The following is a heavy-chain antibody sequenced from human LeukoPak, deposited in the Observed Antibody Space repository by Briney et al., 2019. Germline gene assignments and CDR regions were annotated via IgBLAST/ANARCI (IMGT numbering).Heavy chain of an antibody. CDR2: INHSGSA. CDR1: GGSFSGYS. CDR3: ASTLPSDDYGDYGAFDI. Sequence: SSETLSLTCAVYGGSFSGYSWSWIRQPPGKGLEWIGEINHSGSARYNPSLKSRVTISVDTSKNQFSLRLSSATAADTAVYYCASTLPSDDYGDYGAFDIWGQGTMVTVSS. J-gene: IGHJ3*02. V-gene: IGHV4-34*01. D-gene: IGHD4-17*01.